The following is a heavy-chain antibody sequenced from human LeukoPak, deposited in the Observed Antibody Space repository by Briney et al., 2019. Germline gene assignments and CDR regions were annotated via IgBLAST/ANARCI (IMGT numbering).Heavy chain of an antibody. V-gene: IGHV3-53*01. CDR1: GFTLITND. Sequence: GGSLRLSYAASGFTLITNDMTWVRQAPGKGLEWVSVLYSDGNTKYADSVQGRFTISRDNSKNTLYLEMNSLSPDDTAVYYCARGVEPLAANTLAYWGQGTLVTVSS. J-gene: IGHJ4*02. CDR2: LYSDGNT. D-gene: IGHD1-14*01. CDR3: ARGVEPLAANTLAY.